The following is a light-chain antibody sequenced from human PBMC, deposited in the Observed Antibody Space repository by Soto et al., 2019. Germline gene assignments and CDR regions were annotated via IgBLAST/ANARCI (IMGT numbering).Light chain of an antibody. CDR3: QQADSFPFT. V-gene: IGKV1-12*01. CDR1: QDIGTW. CDR2: VAS. J-gene: IGKJ3*01. Sequence: DIQLTQSPSSVSASVGDRVTITCRASQDIGTWLAWYQQKPGQAPKLLIYVASNLQSGGPSRFSGAGSGTDFNLTITSLQPEDFATYHCQQADSFPFTFGPGTKVDCK.